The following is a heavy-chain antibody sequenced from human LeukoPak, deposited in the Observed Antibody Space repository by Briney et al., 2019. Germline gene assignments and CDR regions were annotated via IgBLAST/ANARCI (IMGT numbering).Heavy chain of an antibody. CDR2: IYYSGST. CDR3: ASFGGGDYFDY. J-gene: IGHJ4*02. D-gene: IGHD3-10*01. Sequence: PSQTLSLTCTVSGGSISSYYWSWIRQPPGKGLEWIGYIYYSGSTNYNPSLKSRVTISVDTSKNQFSLNLNSVTAADTAVYYCASFGGGDYFDYWGQGTLVTASS. V-gene: IGHV4-59*01. CDR1: GGSISSYY.